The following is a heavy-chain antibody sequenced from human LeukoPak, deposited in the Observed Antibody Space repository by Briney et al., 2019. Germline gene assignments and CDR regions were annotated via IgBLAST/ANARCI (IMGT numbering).Heavy chain of an antibody. CDR2: ISYDGSNK. Sequence: PGGSLRLSCAASGFTFSSYGMPWVRQAPGKGLEWVAVISYDGSNKYYADSVKGRFTISRDNSKNTLYLQMNSLRAEDTAVYYCAKGDTVTTAYYYYGMDVWGQGTTVTVSS. V-gene: IGHV3-30*18. D-gene: IGHD4-17*01. J-gene: IGHJ6*02. CDR1: GFTFSSYG. CDR3: AKGDTVTTAYYYYGMDV.